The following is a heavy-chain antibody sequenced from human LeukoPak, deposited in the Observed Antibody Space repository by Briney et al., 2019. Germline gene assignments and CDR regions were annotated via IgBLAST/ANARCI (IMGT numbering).Heavy chain of an antibody. V-gene: IGHV1-2*02. CDR2: INPKSGGT. CDR3: ARYMIQGVMGY. Sequence: GASVKVSCKASGYSFTGYYIQWVLQAPGQGLEWMGWINPKSGGTNYAQKFQGRVTMTSDTSISTVYMELTTLTSDDTAVFYCARYMIQGVMGYWGQGTLVTVSS. CDR1: GYSFTGYY. D-gene: IGHD3-10*01. J-gene: IGHJ4*02.